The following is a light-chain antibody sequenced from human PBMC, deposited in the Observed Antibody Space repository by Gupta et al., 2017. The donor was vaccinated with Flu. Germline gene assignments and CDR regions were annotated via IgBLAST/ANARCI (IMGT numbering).Light chain of an antibody. CDR2: AAS. V-gene: IGKV1-8*01. J-gene: IGKJ1*01. Sequence: AIRMTQSPSSFSASTGDRVTITCRASQGISSDLAWYQQKPGKAPKLLIYAASTVQSGVPSRFSGSGSGTDFTLTISGLQSEDFAPYYCQQYDSSPWTFGQGTKVEIK. CDR1: QGISSD. CDR3: QQYDSSPWT.